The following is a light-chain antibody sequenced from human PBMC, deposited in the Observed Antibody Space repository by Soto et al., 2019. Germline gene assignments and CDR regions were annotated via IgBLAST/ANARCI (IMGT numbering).Light chain of an antibody. J-gene: IGKJ4*01. CDR1: QTVFYGINKKNY. CDR2: WAS. V-gene: IGKV4-1*01. Sequence: DIVMTQSPDSLAVSLGERATMHCKSSQTVFYGINKKNYLAWYQHKPGQPPKLLIYWASTRESGVPDRFSGSGSGTDFTLTINSLQADDVAVYYCQQSYSPPLTFGGGTKVEIK. CDR3: QQSYSPPLT.